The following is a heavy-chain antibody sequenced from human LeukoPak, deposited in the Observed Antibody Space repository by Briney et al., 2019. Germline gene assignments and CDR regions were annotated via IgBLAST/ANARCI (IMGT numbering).Heavy chain of an antibody. CDR2: IYYSGST. Sequence: PSETLSLTCTVSGGSISSYYWSWIRQPPGKGLEWIGYIYYSGSTNYNPSLKSRVTISVDTSKNQFSLKPSSVTAADTAVYYCARASVFGVVTPFDYWGQGTLVTVSS. CDR1: GGSISSYY. CDR3: ARASVFGVVTPFDY. V-gene: IGHV4-59*01. J-gene: IGHJ4*02. D-gene: IGHD3-3*01.